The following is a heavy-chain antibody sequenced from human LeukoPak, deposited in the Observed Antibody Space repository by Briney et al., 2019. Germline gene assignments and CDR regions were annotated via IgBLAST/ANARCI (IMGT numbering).Heavy chain of an antibody. D-gene: IGHD3-22*01. CDR3: AREFPASYYYDSSGYYFDY. V-gene: IGHV3-53*01. Sequence: PGGSLRLSCAASGFTVSSNYMSWFRQAPGKGLEWVSVIYSGGSTYYADSVKGRFTISRDNSKNTLYLQMNSLRAEDTAVYYCAREFPASYYYDSSGYYFDYWGQGTLVTVSS. J-gene: IGHJ4*02. CDR2: IYSGGST. CDR1: GFTVSSNY.